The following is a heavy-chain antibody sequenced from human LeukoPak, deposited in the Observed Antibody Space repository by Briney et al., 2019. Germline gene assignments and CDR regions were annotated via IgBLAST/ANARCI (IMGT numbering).Heavy chain of an antibody. J-gene: IGHJ3*02. CDR3: ARGGDQVQLPGAFDI. D-gene: IGHD3-16*01. V-gene: IGHV5-51*01. Sequence: GESLKISCKGSGYSFTSYWIGGVRQMPGKGLEWMGIIYPGDSDTRYSPSFQGQVTISADKSINTAYLQWSSLKASDTAMYYCARGGDQVQLPGAFDIWGQGTMVTVSS. CDR2: IYPGDSDT. CDR1: GYSFTSYW.